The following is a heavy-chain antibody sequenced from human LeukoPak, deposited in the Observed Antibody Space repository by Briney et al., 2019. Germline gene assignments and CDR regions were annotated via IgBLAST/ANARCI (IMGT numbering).Heavy chain of an antibody. CDR3: AKDSAVAKRDDY. J-gene: IGHJ4*02. D-gene: IGHD1-26*01. Sequence: GGSLRLSCAASGFTFSSYAMSWVRQAPGKGLEWVSAISGSDDYRYYADSVKGRFTISRDNSKNTLYLQMNSLRAEDTAVYYCAKDSAVAKRDDYWGQGTLVTVSS. CDR2: ISGSDDYR. V-gene: IGHV3-23*01. CDR1: GFTFSSYA.